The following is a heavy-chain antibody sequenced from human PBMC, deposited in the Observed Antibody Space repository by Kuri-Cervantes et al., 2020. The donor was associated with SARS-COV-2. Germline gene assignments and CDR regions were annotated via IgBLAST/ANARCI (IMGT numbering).Heavy chain of an antibody. D-gene: IGHD3-3*01. V-gene: IGHV3-30*02. Sequence: GESLKISCAASGFTFSSYGMHWVHQAPGKGLEWVAFIRYDGSNKYYADSVKGRFTISRDNSKNTLYLQMNSLRAEDTAVYYCARDEIAYDFWSGYYLGYWGQGTLVTVSS. CDR1: GFTFSSYG. J-gene: IGHJ4*02. CDR3: ARDEIAYDFWSGYYLGY. CDR2: IRYDGSNK.